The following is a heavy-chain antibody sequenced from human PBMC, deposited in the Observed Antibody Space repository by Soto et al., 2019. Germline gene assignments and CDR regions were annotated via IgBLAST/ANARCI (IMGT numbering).Heavy chain of an antibody. Sequence: PSETLSLTCTVSGGSISGYYWSWIRQPPGKGLEWVGYINYGGSTNSNPSLTSRVTISVDTSNKQFSLKLTSVTAADTAVYHCASDTHNYGYRAYYEDWCDPWGQVTLGTVSS. V-gene: IGHV4-59*01. D-gene: IGHD3-10*01. CDR1: GGSISGYY. CDR2: INYGGST. CDR3: ASDTHNYGYRAYYEDWCDP. J-gene: IGHJ5*02.